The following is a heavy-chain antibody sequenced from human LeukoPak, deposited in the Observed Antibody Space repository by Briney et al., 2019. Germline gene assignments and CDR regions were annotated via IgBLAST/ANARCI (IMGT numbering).Heavy chain of an antibody. CDR3: ARGRGVVVPAATLGY. Sequence: SETVSLTCGLYGGSFSGYYWSWIRQPPGKGLEWIGEINHSGSTNSNPSPKSRLTISVNTSKNQSSLKLSSVPAADTAVYYCARGRGVVVPAATLGYWGQATLVTVSS. J-gene: IGHJ4*02. CDR2: INHSGST. V-gene: IGHV4-34*01. D-gene: IGHD2-2*01. CDR1: GGSFSGYY.